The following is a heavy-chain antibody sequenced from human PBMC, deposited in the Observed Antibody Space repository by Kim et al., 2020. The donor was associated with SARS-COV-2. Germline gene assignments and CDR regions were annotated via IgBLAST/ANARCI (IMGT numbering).Heavy chain of an antibody. CDR3: TRAYMVRGVICYYYGMDV. J-gene: IGHJ6*02. V-gene: IGHV3-49*02. D-gene: IGHD3-10*01. Sequence: KGRFTISRDDSKSIAYLQMNSLKTEDTAVYYCTRAYMVRGVICYYYGMDVWGQGTTVTVSS.